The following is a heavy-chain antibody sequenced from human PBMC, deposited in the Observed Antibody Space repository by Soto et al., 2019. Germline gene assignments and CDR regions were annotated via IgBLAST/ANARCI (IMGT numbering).Heavy chain of an antibody. CDR3: ARDEYYDSSGYYYSDAFDI. J-gene: IGHJ3*02. D-gene: IGHD3-22*01. V-gene: IGHV1-69*01. CDR2: IIPIFGTA. Sequence: QVQLVQSGAEVKKPGSSVKVPCKASGGTFSSYAISWVRQAPGQGLEWMGGIIPIFGTANYAQKFQGRVTITADESTSTAYMELSSLRSEDTAVYYCARDEYYDSSGYYYSDAFDIWGQGTMVTVSS. CDR1: GGTFSSYA.